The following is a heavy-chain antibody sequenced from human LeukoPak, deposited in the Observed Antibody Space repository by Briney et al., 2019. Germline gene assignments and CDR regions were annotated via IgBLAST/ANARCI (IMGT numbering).Heavy chain of an antibody. V-gene: IGHV4-39*07. D-gene: IGHD3-10*01. J-gene: IGHJ4*02. CDR1: SGSISSTSYC. CDR3: AREMRSPRGGFDY. Sequence: SKTLSLTCTVSSGSISSTSYCWGWIRQPPGMGLEWIGSMYYSGSTYYNPSLKSRVTISVDTSKSQFSLKLSSVTAADTAVYYCAREMRSPRGGFDYWDQGTLVTVSS. CDR2: MYYSGST.